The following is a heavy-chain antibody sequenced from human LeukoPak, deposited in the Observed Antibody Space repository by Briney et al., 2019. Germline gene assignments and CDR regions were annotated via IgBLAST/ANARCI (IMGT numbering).Heavy chain of an antibody. CDR2: INPNSGGT. D-gene: IGHD3-10*01. CDR1: GYTFTGYY. CDR3: ARGMVRGVISLLGY. Sequence: ASVKVSCKASGYTFTGYYMYWVRQAPGRGLEWMGWINPNSGGTNYAQKFQGRVTMTRDTSISTAYMELSRLRSDDTAVYYCARGMVRGVISLLGYWGQGTLVTVSS. J-gene: IGHJ4*02. V-gene: IGHV1-2*02.